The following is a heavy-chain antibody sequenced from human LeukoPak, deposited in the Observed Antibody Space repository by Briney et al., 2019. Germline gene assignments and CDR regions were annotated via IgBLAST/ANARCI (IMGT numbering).Heavy chain of an antibody. CDR1: GGSISSGGYS. Sequence: SETLSLTCAVSGGSISSGGYSWSWIRQPPGKGLEWIGYIYHSGSTYYNPSLKSRVTISVDRSKNQFSLKLSSVTAADTAVYYCARGGAAAGRLLRNWFDPWGQGTLVTVSS. J-gene: IGHJ5*02. CDR2: IYHSGST. D-gene: IGHD6-13*01. V-gene: IGHV4-30-2*01. CDR3: ARGGAAAGRLLRNWFDP.